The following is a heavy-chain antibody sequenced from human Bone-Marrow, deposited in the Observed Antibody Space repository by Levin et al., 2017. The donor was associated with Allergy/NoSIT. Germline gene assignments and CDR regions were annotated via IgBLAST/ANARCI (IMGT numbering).Heavy chain of an antibody. V-gene: IGHV3-21*01. J-gene: IGHJ4*02. CDR1: GFTFSSHD. CDR2: IGSSTSYI. Sequence: PSETLSLTCAASGFTFSSHDMHWVRQAPGKGLEWVSCIGSSTSYIYYADSVKGRFTISRDNAKNSLYLQMNSLRAEDTAMYYCAITPHAFSYGYFDFRGQGTLVTVSS. D-gene: IGHD5-18*01. CDR3: AITPHAFSYGYFDF.